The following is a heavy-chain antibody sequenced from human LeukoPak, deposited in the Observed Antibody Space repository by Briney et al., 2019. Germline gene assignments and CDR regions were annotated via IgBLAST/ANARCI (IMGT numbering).Heavy chain of an antibody. CDR2: ISSTGGT. Sequence: SETLSLTCAVYGGSFSDNYWSWVRQTPGKGLEWIGEISSTGGTKYNPSLKSRLTISVDSSQNQFSLRLNSMAAADTGVYYCARGPDSYSADSYYAMDVWGLGTTVTVSS. D-gene: IGHD3-10*01. J-gene: IGHJ6*02. CDR3: ARGPDSYSADSYYAMDV. CDR1: GGSFSDNY. V-gene: IGHV4-34*01.